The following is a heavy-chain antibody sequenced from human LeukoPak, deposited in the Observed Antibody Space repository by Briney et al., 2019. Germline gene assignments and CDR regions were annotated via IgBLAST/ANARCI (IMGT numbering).Heavy chain of an antibody. CDR3: ARRGYSSSWTYYYYNYGMDV. J-gene: IGHJ6*02. V-gene: IGHV1-8*01. CDR1: GYSFTIYD. Sequence: ASVTVSFTASGYSFTIYDINWVRQATGQGLEWMGWMNPNSGNTGYAQEFQGRVTITRNNSISTAYMELSSLRSEDTAVYYCARRGYSSSWTYYYYNYGMDVWGQGTTVTVPS. D-gene: IGHD6-13*01. CDR2: MNPNSGNT.